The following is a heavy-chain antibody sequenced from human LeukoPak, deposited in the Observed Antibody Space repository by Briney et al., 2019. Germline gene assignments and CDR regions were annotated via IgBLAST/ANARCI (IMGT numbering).Heavy chain of an antibody. CDR2: ISGTGYSP. CDR3: AKGRPSRLFDY. J-gene: IGHJ4*02. CDR1: GFIFSDYA. Sequence: PGGSLRLSCAASGFIFSDYAMSWVRQAPGKGLVWAAGISGTGYSPDYTDSVKGRFTISRDNSKNTLYLQMIGLRAEDTAIYYCAKGRPSRLFDYWGQGTLVSVS. V-gene: IGHV3-23*01.